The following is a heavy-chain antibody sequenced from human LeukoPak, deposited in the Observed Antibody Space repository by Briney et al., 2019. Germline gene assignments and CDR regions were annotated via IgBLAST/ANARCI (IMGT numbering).Heavy chain of an antibody. CDR3: ARDGDVDTAMVGWFDP. CDR2: ISAYNGNT. Sequence: ASVKVSCKASGYTFTSYGISWVRQAPGQGLEWMGWISAYNGNTNYAQKLQGRVTMTTDTSTSTAYMELRSLRSDDTAVYYCARDGDVDTAMVGWFDPWGQGTLVTVSS. J-gene: IGHJ5*02. CDR1: GYTFTSYG. V-gene: IGHV1-18*01. D-gene: IGHD5-18*01.